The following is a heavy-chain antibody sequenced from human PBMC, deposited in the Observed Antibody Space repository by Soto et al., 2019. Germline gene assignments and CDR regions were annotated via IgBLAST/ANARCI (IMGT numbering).Heavy chain of an antibody. D-gene: IGHD2-21*01. CDR3: GRGRSVLLVVSY. V-gene: IGHV1-2*02. J-gene: IGHJ4*02. Sequence: ASVKVSCKASGYTFTGHYIHWVRQAPGQGPEWMGEIGPANGDTRYGQKFQGRVTMTRDTSITTVYMELNNLRLDDTAIYYCGRGRSVLLVVSYWGQVPPVTVS. CDR2: IGPANGDT. CDR1: GYTFTGHY.